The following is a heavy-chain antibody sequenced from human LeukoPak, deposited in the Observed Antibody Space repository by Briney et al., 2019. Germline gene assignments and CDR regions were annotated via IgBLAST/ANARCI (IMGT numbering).Heavy chain of an antibody. D-gene: IGHD3-22*01. Sequence: SETLSLTCTVSRGSISSSSYYWGWIRQPPGKGLEWIGSIYYSGSTYYNPSLKSRVTISVDTSKNQFSLKLSSVTAADTAVYYCATLNDYYDSSGYPRFGPWGQGTLVTVSS. J-gene: IGHJ5*02. CDR3: ATLNDYYDSSGYPRFGP. CDR2: IYYSGST. CDR1: RGSISSSSYY. V-gene: IGHV4-39*01.